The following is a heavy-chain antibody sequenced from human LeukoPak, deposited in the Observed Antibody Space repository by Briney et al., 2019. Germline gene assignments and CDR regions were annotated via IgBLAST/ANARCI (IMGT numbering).Heavy chain of an antibody. CDR3: ARHSSRWSVWFDP. J-gene: IGHJ5*02. CDR1: GFTFSTYG. CDR2: IRYDGRNK. D-gene: IGHD6-13*01. Sequence: GGFLRLSCAASGFTFSTYGMHWVRQAPGKGLEWVAFIRYDGRNKYYADSVKGRFTISRDNSKNTLCLQMNSLRAEDTAVYYCARHSSRWSVWFDPWSQGTLVTVSS. V-gene: IGHV3-30*02.